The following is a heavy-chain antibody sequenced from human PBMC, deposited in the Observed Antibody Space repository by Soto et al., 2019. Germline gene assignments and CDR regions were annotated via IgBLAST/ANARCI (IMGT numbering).Heavy chain of an antibody. V-gene: IGHV4-34*01. Sequence: SETLSLTCAVYGGSFSGYYWSWIRQPPGKGPEWIGEINHSGSTNYNPSLKSRVTISVDTSKNQFSLKLSSVTAADTAVYYCARGFCSSTAEYYYYYYGMDVWGQGTTVTVSS. CDR3: ARGFCSSTAEYYYYYYGMDV. D-gene: IGHD2-2*01. CDR1: GGSFSGYY. CDR2: INHSGST. J-gene: IGHJ6*02.